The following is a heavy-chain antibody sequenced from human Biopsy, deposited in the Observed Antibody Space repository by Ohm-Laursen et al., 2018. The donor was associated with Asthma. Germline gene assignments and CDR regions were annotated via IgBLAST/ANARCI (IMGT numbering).Heavy chain of an antibody. CDR3: ARSIYDFWSGYYGMDV. J-gene: IGHJ6*02. D-gene: IGHD3-3*01. CDR2: IWYDGSNK. CDR1: GFTFSSYG. V-gene: IGHV3-33*03. Sequence: SLRLSCAASGFTFSSYGMHWVRQAPGKGLEWVAVIWYDGSNKYYADSVKGRFTIPRDNSKNTLYLQMNSLRAEDTAVYYCARSIYDFWSGYYGMDVWGQGTTVTVSS.